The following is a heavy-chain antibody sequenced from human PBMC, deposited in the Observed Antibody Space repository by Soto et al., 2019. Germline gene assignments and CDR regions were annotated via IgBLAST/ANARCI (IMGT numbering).Heavy chain of an antibody. V-gene: IGHV1-46*03. J-gene: IGHJ3*02. CDR1: GYTFTSHY. D-gene: IGHD4-17*01. CDR3: ARLRDDYGDYGAFDI. Sequence: ASLRVSCKASGYTFTSHYMHWVRQAPGQGLEWMGIINPSGGSTSYAQKFQGRVTMTRDTSTSTVYMELSSLRSEDTAVYYCARLRDDYGDYGAFDIWGQGTMVTVSS. CDR2: INPSGGST.